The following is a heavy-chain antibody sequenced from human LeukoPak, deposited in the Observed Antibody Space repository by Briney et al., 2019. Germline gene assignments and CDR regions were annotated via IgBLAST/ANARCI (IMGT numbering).Heavy chain of an antibody. V-gene: IGHV4-31*03. D-gene: IGHD2-2*01. Sequence: PQTLSLTCTVSGGSISSGGYYWSWIRQHPGKGLEWIGYIYYSGSTYYNPSLKSRVTISVDTSKNQFSLKLSSVTAADTAVYYCARGTGEDIVVVPDNNWFDPWGQGTLVTVSS. J-gene: IGHJ5*02. CDR2: IYYSGST. CDR3: ARGTGEDIVVVPDNNWFDP. CDR1: GGSISSGGYY.